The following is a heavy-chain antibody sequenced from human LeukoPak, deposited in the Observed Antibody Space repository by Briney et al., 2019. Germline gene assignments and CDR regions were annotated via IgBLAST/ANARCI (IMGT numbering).Heavy chain of an antibody. CDR2: IYYSGST. V-gene: IGHV4-59*01. Sequence: SETLSLTCTVSGSSISSYYWSWIRQPPGKGLEWIGYIYYSGSTKYNPSLKSRVTISVDTSKNQFSLNLSSVTGADTAVYYCARDTREDTAMAYFDYWGQGTLVTVSS. J-gene: IGHJ4*02. D-gene: IGHD5-18*01. CDR1: GSSISSYY. CDR3: ARDTREDTAMAYFDY.